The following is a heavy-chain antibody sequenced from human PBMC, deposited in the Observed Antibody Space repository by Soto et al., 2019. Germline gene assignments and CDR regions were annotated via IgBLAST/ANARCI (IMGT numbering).Heavy chain of an antibody. J-gene: IGHJ4*02. Sequence: EVQLLESGGGLVQPGGSLRLSCAASGFTFSSYAMSWVRQSPGKGLEWVSAIPGSGSSTYYAGSVKGRFTISRDNYKNTLYLQMNSLRVEDTAVYYCAKIGSSSSVSLPLVLLDYWGQGALVTVSS. CDR1: GFTFSSYA. D-gene: IGHD6-6*01. CDR2: IPGSGSST. V-gene: IGHV3-23*01. CDR3: AKIGSSSSVSLPLVLLDY.